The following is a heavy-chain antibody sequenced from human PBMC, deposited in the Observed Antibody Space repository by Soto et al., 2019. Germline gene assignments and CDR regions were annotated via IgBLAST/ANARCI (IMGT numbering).Heavy chain of an antibody. CDR2: IGGSGDTS. J-gene: IGHJ4*02. Sequence: GGSLRLSCAASGFTFSSYAMSWVRQAPGKGLEWVSGIGGSGDTSFYADSVKGRFTISRDSSKNTLYLQMNSLRAEDTAVYYCAKDGVYSNDWWDFDYWGRGTLVTVSS. CDR3: AKDGVYSNDWWDFDY. V-gene: IGHV3-23*01. D-gene: IGHD2-8*02. CDR1: GFTFSSYA.